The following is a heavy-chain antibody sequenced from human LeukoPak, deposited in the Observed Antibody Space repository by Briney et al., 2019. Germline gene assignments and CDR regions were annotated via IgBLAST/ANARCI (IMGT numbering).Heavy chain of an antibody. D-gene: IGHD3-3*01. CDR3: AGHYDFWSGYYFDY. Sequence: SETLSLTCTVSGGSISSYYWSWIRQPPGKGLEWIGYIYYSGSTNYNPSLKSRVTISVDTSKNQFSLKLSSVTAADTAVYYCAGHYDFWSGYYFDYWGQGTLVTVSS. J-gene: IGHJ4*02. CDR1: GGSISSYY. V-gene: IGHV4-59*08. CDR2: IYYSGST.